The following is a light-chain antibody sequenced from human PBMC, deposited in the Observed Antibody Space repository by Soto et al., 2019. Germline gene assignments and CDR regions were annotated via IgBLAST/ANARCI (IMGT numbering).Light chain of an antibody. J-gene: IGLJ1*01. CDR3: YSFAASSSSYI. CDR2: DVT. CDR1: SGDVGGSDS. V-gene: IGLV2-11*01. Sequence: QSALTQPRSVSGSPGQSVTVSCAGTSGDVGGSDSVSWYQQHPGKAPKLILYDVTKWPSGVPDRFSGSKSGNTASLTISGLQAEDEADYYCYSFAASSSSYIFGTGTKLTVL.